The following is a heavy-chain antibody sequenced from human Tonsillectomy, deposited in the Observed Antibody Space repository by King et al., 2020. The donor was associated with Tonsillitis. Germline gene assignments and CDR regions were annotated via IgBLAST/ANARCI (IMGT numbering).Heavy chain of an antibody. J-gene: IGHJ5*02. D-gene: IGHD4-17*01. CDR2: IYTSGST. CDR3: ARELAVTTGDWFAP. CDR1: GGSISSGSYY. V-gene: IGHV4-61*02. Sequence: MQLQESGPGLVKPSQTLSLTCTVSGGSISSGSYYWSWIRQPAGKGLEWIGRIYTSGSTNYNPSLKSRVTISVDTSKNQFSLKLSSVTAADTAVYYCARELAVTTGDWFAPWGQGTRVTGSS.